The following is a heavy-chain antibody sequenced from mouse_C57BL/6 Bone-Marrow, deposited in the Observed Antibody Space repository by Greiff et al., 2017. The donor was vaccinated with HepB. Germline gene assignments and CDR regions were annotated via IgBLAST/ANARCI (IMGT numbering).Heavy chain of an antibody. J-gene: IGHJ1*03. CDR3: ARGGLGLEYFDV. CDR1: GFTFSDYG. Sequence: EVKLVESGGGLVKPGGSLKLSCAASGFTFSDYGMHWVRQAPEKGLEWVAYISSGSSTIYYADTVKGRFTISRDNAKNTLFLQMTSLRSEDTAMYYCARGGLGLEYFDVWGTGTTVTVSS. CDR2: ISSGSSTI. V-gene: IGHV5-17*01. D-gene: IGHD4-1*01.